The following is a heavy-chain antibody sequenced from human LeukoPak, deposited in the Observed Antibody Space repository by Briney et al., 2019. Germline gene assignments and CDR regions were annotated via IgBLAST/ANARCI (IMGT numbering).Heavy chain of an antibody. D-gene: IGHD6-6*01. Sequence: GASVKVSCKASGYTFTSYGISWVRQAPGQGLEWMGWISAYNGNTNYAQKLQGRVTMTTDTSTSTAYMELRNLRSDDTAVYYCARGIAARPDPNYYYYYMDVWGKGTTVTVSS. CDR2: ISAYNGNT. J-gene: IGHJ6*03. V-gene: IGHV1-18*01. CDR3: ARGIAARPDPNYYYYYMDV. CDR1: GYTFTSYG.